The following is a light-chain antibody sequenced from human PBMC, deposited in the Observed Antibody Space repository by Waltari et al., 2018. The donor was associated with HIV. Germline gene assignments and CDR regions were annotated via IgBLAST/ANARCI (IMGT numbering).Light chain of an antibody. CDR2: GAS. CDR1: QSITYF. CDR3: QQSDSFPYT. V-gene: IGKV1-39*01. J-gene: IGKJ2*01. Sequence: DIQMTQSPSPLSASVGDTAVISCRASQSITYFLNWYQLKPGKAPALLISGASSLQSGVPSRFGGSGSGTDFTLTIKNLQPGDFATYFCQQSDSFPYTFGPGTKLDI.